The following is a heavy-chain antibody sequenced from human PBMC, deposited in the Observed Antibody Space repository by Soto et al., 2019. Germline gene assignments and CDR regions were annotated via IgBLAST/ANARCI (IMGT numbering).Heavy chain of an antibody. CDR2: ISGSGGST. V-gene: IGHV3-23*01. CDR1: GFTFSSYA. J-gene: IGHJ4*02. D-gene: IGHD2-21*02. Sequence: EVQLLESGGGLVQPGGSLRLSCAASGFTFSSYAMSWVRQAPGKGLEWVSAISGSGGSTYYADSVKGRFTISRDNSKNTLYLQMNSLRAEDTAVYYCASNIAYCGGDCYSNFDYWGQGTLVTVSS. CDR3: ASNIAYCGGDCYSNFDY.